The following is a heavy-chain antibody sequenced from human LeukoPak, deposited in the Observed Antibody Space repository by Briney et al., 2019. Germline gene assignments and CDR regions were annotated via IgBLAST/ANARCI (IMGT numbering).Heavy chain of an antibody. CDR2: IYYSGST. CDR1: DGSISSSSSY. D-gene: IGHD3-9*01. V-gene: IGHV4-39*01. CDR3: ARHRLFDWLSPFDY. J-gene: IGHJ4*02. Sequence: KPSETLSLTCTVSDGSISSSSSYRGWIRQPPGKGLEWIGGIYYSGSTYYNPSLKSRVTISVDTSKNQFSLKLSSVTAADTAVYDCARHRLFDWLSPFDYWGQGTLVTVSS.